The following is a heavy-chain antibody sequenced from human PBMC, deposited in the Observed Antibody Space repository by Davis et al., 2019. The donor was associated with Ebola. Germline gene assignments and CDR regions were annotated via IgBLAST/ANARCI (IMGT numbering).Heavy chain of an antibody. J-gene: IGHJ4*02. CDR3: ASGWLRTYFDY. V-gene: IGHV6-1*01. D-gene: IGHD5-12*01. Sequence: HSQTLSLTCDISGDSVSINSVGWNWIRQSPSRGLEWLGRTYYNSKWFHDYAPSVKTRITINADTSKNLFSLQLSSVTPEDTAVYYCASGWLRTYFDYWGQGALVTVSS. CDR1: GDSVSINSVG. CDR2: TYYNSKWFH.